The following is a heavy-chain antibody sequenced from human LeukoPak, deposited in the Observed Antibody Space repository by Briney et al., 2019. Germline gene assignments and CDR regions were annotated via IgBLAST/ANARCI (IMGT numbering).Heavy chain of an antibody. D-gene: IGHD2-2*01. Sequence: GGSLRLSCAASGFTFSSYAMSWVRQAPGKGLEWVSAISGSGGSTYYADSVKGRFTISRDNSKNTLYLQMNSLRAEDTAVYCCAHCSSTSCHLAGFDYWGQGTLVTVSS. J-gene: IGHJ4*02. CDR3: AHCSSTSCHLAGFDY. V-gene: IGHV3-23*01. CDR1: GFTFSSYA. CDR2: ISGSGGST.